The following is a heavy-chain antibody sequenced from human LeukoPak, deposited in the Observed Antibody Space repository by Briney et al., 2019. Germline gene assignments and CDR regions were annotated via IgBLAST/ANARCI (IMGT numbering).Heavy chain of an antibody. Sequence: SETLSLTCAVYGGSFSGYYWSWIRQPPGKGLEWIGEINHSGSTNYNPSLKSRVTISVDTSKNQLSLKLSSVTAADTAVYYCARQVAGDVDNAFDIWGQGTMVTVSS. CDR2: INHSGST. D-gene: IGHD6-19*01. CDR1: GGSFSGYY. V-gene: IGHV4-34*01. CDR3: ARQVAGDVDNAFDI. J-gene: IGHJ3*02.